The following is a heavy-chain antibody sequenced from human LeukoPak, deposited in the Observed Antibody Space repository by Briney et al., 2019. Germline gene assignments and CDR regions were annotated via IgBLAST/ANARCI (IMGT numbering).Heavy chain of an antibody. CDR1: GGSISSSNW. CDR3: ARDLTTATTEGGLNWFDP. Sequence: SETLSLTCAVSGGSISSSNWWSWVRQPPGKGLEWIGSIYYSGSTYYNPSLKSRVTISVDTSKNQFSLKLSSVTAADTAVYYCARDLTTATTEGGLNWFDPWGQGTLVTVSS. V-gene: IGHV4-4*02. J-gene: IGHJ5*02. CDR2: IYYSGST. D-gene: IGHD4-17*01.